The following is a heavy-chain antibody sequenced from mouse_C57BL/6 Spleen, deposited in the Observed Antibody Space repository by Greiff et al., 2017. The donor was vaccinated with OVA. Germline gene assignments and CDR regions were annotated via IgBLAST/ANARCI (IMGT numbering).Heavy chain of an antibody. J-gene: IGHJ2*01. Sequence: EVKVVESGGGLVKPGGSLKLSCAASGFTFSSYTMSWVRQTPEKRLEWVATISGGGGNTYYPDSVKGRFTISRDNAKNTLYLQMSSLRSEDTALYYCARQGGQLRAPFDYWGQGTTLTVSS. CDR2: ISGGGGNT. D-gene: IGHD3-2*02. CDR3: ARQGGQLRAPFDY. V-gene: IGHV5-9*01. CDR1: GFTFSSYT.